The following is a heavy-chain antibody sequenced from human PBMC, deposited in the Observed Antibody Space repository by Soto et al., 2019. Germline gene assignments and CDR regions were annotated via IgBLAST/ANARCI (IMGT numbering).Heavy chain of an antibody. CDR3: ARRSTYYYDSSGPNFDY. D-gene: IGHD3-22*01. CDR2: IDPSDSYT. CDR1: GYSFTSYG. Sequence: GESLKISCKGSGYSFTSYGISWVRQMPGKGLEWMGRIDPSDSYTNYSPSFQGHVTISADKSISTAYLQWSSLKASDTAMYYCARRSTYYYDSSGPNFDYWGQGTLVTVSS. J-gene: IGHJ4*02. V-gene: IGHV5-10-1*01.